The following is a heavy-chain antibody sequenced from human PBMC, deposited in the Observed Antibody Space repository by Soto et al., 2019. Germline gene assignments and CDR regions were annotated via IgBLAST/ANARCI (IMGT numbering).Heavy chain of an antibody. CDR3: ARVPYRSGWGGWVDP. D-gene: IGHD6-19*01. Sequence: SETLSLSCTVSGGSISSYYWSWIRQSPGKGLEWIGYIYYSGSTNYNPSLKSRVTISVDTSKNQFSLKLSSVTAADTAVYYCARVPYRSGWGGWVDPWGQGTLVTVS. CDR2: IYYSGST. V-gene: IGHV4-59*01. CDR1: GGSISSYY. J-gene: IGHJ5*02.